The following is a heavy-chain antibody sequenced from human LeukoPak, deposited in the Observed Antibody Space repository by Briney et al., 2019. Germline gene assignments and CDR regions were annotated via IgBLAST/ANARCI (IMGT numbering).Heavy chain of an antibody. CDR1: GGSFSGYY. D-gene: IGHD3-10*01. CDR2: INHSGST. J-gene: IGHJ4*02. CDR3: ARATSWGSGRPRVRGYYFDY. Sequence: SETLSLTCAVYGGSFSGYYWSWIRQPPGKGLEWIGEINHSGSTNYNPSLKSRVTISVDTSKNQFSLKLSSVTAADTAVYYCARATSWGSGRPRVRGYYFDYWGQGTLVTVSS. V-gene: IGHV4-34*01.